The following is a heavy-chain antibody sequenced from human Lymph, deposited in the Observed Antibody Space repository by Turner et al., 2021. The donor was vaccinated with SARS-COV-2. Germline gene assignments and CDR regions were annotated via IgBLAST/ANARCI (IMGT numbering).Heavy chain of an antibody. Sequence: QVQLVQSGAEVKKPGSSVKVSCKASGGTFSSYAISWVRQAPGQGLEWMGGIIPILGIANYAQRFQGRVTITAEKSTSTDYWELSSLRCEETAVYFCGRIAAPVMGGGVFYYYYGMDVWGQGTTVTVSS. CDR2: IIPILGIA. CDR3: GRIAAPVMGGGVFYYYYGMDV. D-gene: IGHD6-13*01. J-gene: IGHJ6*02. CDR1: GGTFSSYA. V-gene: IGHV1-69*10.